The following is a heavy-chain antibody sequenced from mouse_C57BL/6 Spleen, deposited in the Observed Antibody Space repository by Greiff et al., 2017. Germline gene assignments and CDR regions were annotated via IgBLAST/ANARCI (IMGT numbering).Heavy chain of an antibody. Sequence: VQLQQSGAELVRPGASVKLSCTASGFNIKDYYMHWVKQRPEQGLEWIGRIDPEDGDTEYAPKFQGKATMTADTSSNTAYLQLSSLTSEDTAVYYCTTGTTVVVRYFYVCGTETTVTVSS. J-gene: IGHJ1*03. D-gene: IGHD1-1*01. CDR2: IDPEDGDT. V-gene: IGHV14-1*01. CDR1: GFNIKDYY. CDR3: TTGTTVVVRYFYV.